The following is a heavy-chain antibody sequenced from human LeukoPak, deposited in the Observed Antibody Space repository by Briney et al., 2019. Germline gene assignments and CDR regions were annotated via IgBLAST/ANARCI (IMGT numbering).Heavy chain of an antibody. J-gene: IGHJ4*02. CDR2: VDPEDGET. Sequence: ASVKISCKVSGYTFTDYYMHWVQQAPGKGLEWMGLVDPEDGETIYAEKFQGRVTITADTSTDTAYMELSSLRSEDTAVYCCATVGYSSGEAHYWGQGTLVTVSS. CDR1: GYTFTDYY. V-gene: IGHV1-69-2*01. CDR3: ATVGYSSGEAHY. D-gene: IGHD6-19*01.